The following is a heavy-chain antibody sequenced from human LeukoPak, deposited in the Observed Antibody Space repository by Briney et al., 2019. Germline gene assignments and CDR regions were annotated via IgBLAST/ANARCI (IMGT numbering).Heavy chain of an antibody. CDR2: ISSSSSYI. CDR3: ARDRWGSSWYLYDY. CDR1: GFTFSSYS. V-gene: IGHV3-21*01. Sequence: PGGSLRLSCAASGFTFSSYSMNWVRQAPGKGLEWVSSISSSSSYIYYADSVKGRFTISRDNAKNSLYLQMNSLRAEDTAVYYCARDRWGSSWYLYDYWGQGTLVTVSS. D-gene: IGHD6-13*01. J-gene: IGHJ4*02.